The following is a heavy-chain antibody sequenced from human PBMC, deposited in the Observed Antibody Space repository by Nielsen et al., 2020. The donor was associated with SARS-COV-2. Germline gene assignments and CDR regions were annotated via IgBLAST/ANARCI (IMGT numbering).Heavy chain of an antibody. CDR1: GFSFSKFP. J-gene: IGHJ6*03. CDR3: AKDLADFWSDDYSAYYNMDV. D-gene: IGHD3-3*01. V-gene: IGHV3-30*18. Sequence: GESLKISCAASGFSFSKFPMHWVRQAPGKGLQWVAVISYDGRDKYYADAVKGRFTISRDSSQNTVYLQMNSLRGEDTAVYLCAKDLADFWSDDYSAYYNMDVWGEGTTVIVSS. CDR2: ISYDGRDK.